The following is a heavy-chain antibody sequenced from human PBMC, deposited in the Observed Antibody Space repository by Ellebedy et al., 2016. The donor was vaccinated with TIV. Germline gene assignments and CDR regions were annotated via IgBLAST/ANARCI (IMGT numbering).Heavy chain of an antibody. D-gene: IGHD2-2*01. Sequence: GGSLRLSXVASGFAPGFIFYNYAMNWVRQTPGKGLEWVSGISGSGDDTVYADSVKGRFTISRNNSRNTLYLQMNRLTVEDTAVYYCAMIPILIVPAARQNRDVWGQGTTVIVSS. CDR3: AMIPILIVPAARQNRDV. V-gene: IGHV3-23*01. CDR2: ISGSGDDT. J-gene: IGHJ6*02. CDR1: GFAPGFIFYNYA.